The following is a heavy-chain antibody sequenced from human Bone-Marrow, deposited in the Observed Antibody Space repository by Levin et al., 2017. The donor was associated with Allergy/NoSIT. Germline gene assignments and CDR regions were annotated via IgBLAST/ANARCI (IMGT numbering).Heavy chain of an antibody. J-gene: IGHJ6*02. D-gene: IGHD2-15*01. CDR3: ARRFCSGGTCYSGSHGMDV. CDR1: GDSISSYY. V-gene: IGHV4-59*08. CDR2: VYNSGST. Sequence: SSETLSLTCTVSGDSISSYYWSWIRQPPGKGLEWIGYVYNSGSTNYNPSLKSRVTISVDTSKNQFSLKLSSVTAADTAVYYCARRFCSGGTCYSGSHGMDVWGQGTTVTVSS.